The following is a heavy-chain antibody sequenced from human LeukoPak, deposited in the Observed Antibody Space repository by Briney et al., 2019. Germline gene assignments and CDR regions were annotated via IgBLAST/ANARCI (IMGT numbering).Heavy chain of an antibody. Sequence: GSLRLSCAASGFTFSSYSMNWVRQAPGKGLEWVSSISSSSSYIYYADSVKGRFTISRDNAKNSLYLQMNSLRAEDTAVYYCARGGKWSPRDRFDPWGQGTLVTVSS. J-gene: IGHJ5*02. V-gene: IGHV3-21*01. CDR3: ARGGKWSPRDRFDP. D-gene: IGHD2-8*01. CDR2: ISSSSSYI. CDR1: GFTFSSYS.